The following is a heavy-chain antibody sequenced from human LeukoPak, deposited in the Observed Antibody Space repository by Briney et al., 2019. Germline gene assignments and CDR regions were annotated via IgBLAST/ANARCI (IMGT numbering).Heavy chain of an antibody. D-gene: IGHD2-15*01. CDR3: ARARDCSGGSCYVWLDP. CDR1: GYIFTSYD. V-gene: IGHV1-8*01. CDR2: MNPNNGNT. Sequence: ASVKVSCKASGYIFTSYDIHWVRQATGHGLECMGWMNPNNGNTGYAQKFQGRVAMTRNTSMTTAYMEMSSLTSEGTAVYYCARARDCSGGSCYVWLDPWGQGTLVTVSS. J-gene: IGHJ5*02.